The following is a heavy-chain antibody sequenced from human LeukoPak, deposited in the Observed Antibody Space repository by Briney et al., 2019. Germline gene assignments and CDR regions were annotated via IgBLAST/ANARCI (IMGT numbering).Heavy chain of an antibody. Sequence: ASVKVSCKASGYTFTCYYMHWVRQAPGQGLEWMGWINPNSGGTNYAQKFQGRVTMTRDTSISTAYMELSRLRSDDTAVYYCVLWFGELYYFDYWGQGTLVTVSS. D-gene: IGHD3-10*01. V-gene: IGHV1-2*02. CDR2: INPNSGGT. J-gene: IGHJ4*02. CDR3: VLWFGELYYFDY. CDR1: GYTFTCYY.